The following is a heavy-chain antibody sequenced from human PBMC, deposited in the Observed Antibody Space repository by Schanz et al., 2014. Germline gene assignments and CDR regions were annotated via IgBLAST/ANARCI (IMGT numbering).Heavy chain of an antibody. CDR3: ASLYDREYFDY. CDR2: IYGGGIT. J-gene: IGHJ4*02. D-gene: IGHD2-8*01. V-gene: IGHV3-66*01. Sequence: VQLVESGGGVVQPGRSLRLSCAASGFTFSSYAMTWVRQAPGKGLDWVSVIYGGGITYYADSVKGRFTISRDSSRNTLYLQMNSLRAEDTAVYYCASLYDREYFDYWGQGTLVTVSS. CDR1: GFTFSSYA.